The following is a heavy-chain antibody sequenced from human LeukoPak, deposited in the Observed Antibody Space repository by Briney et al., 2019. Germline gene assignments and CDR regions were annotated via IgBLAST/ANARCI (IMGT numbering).Heavy chain of an antibody. Sequence: GESLKISCKGSGYSFSSYWIGWVRQMPGKGLEWMGIIYPGDSDTRYSPSFQGQVTISADKSISTAYLQWSSLKASDTAMYYCARRKAVAGTTNAYFDYWGQGTLVTVSS. V-gene: IGHV5-51*01. CDR3: ARRKAVAGTTNAYFDY. J-gene: IGHJ4*02. CDR1: GYSFSSYW. D-gene: IGHD6-19*01. CDR2: IYPGDSDT.